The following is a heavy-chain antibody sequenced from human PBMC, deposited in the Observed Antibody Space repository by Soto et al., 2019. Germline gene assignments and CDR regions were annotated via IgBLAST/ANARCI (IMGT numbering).Heavy chain of an antibody. V-gene: IGHV3-73*01. CDR2: IRSKANSYAT. CDR1: GFTFSGSA. CDR3: TRHVLNYYGSGSYSDDYYYYGMDV. D-gene: IGHD3-10*01. J-gene: IGHJ6*02. Sequence: GGSLRLSCAASGFTFSGSAMHWVRQASGKGLEWVGRIRSKANSYATAYAASVKGRFTISRDDSKNTAYLQMNSLKTEDTAVYYCTRHVLNYYGSGSYSDDYYYYGMDVWGQGTTVTVSS.